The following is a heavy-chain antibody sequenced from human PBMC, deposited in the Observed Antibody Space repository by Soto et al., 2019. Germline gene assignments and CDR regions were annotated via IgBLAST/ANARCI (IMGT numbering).Heavy chain of an antibody. CDR2: ISSSGSTI. J-gene: IGHJ4*02. CDR1: GFTFSSHN. D-gene: IGHD6-19*01. CDR3: ARGGVKVAGGCVD. Sequence: VQLVNSGGGSVQPGGSLRLSCAASGFTFSSHNVNWVRQAPGKGLEWVSSISSSGSTIYYADSVKGRFTISRDNAKNSLYLQMNSLRAEDTAVYYCARGGVKVAGGCVDWGQGTLVTVSS. V-gene: IGHV3-48*01.